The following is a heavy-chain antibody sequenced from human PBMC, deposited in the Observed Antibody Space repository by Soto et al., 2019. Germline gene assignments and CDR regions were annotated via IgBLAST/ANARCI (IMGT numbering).Heavy chain of an antibody. CDR3: ARAPPGFYGAFYGMDV. J-gene: IGHJ6*02. D-gene: IGHD3-3*01. V-gene: IGHV4-31*02. CDR2: IYYTGTT. CDR1: GASISSGGYY. Sequence: SETLSLTCTVSGASISSGGYYWSWVRQHSVQGLEWIGYIYYTGTTFYNPPLKSRVTISLDTSKNQFSLKLSSVTAADTAVYFCARAPPGFYGAFYGMDVWGQGTTVTVSS.